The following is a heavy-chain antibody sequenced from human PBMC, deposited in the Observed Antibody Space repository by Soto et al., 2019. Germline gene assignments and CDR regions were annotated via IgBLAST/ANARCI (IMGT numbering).Heavy chain of an antibody. Sequence: GGSLRLSCATSGFDFSTYWVHWVRQAPGKGVVWVSRINNEGTTTDYADSVKGRFTISRDNAKKTVYLEMTSLRADDTAAYYCTRDGGGRYYGGFDNWGQGTLVTVSS. D-gene: IGHD1-26*01. CDR3: TRDGGGRYYGGFDN. CDR1: GFDFSTYW. CDR2: INNEGTTT. J-gene: IGHJ4*02. V-gene: IGHV3-74*01.